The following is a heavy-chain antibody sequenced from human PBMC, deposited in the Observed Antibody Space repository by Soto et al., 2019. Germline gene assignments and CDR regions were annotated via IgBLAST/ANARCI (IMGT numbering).Heavy chain of an antibody. CDR2: IYYSGST. V-gene: IGHV4-59*01. J-gene: IGHJ4*02. D-gene: IGHD3-10*01. CDR3: ARGDFGPGLYYIFYFDY. Sequence: PSETLSLTCTVAGASITSYYWSWIRQPPGKGLEWIGYIYYSGSTNYNPSLKSRVTMSVDSSKNHFSLKLNSVTAADTAVYSCARGDFGPGLYYIFYFDYWGQGTPVTVSS. CDR1: GASITSYY.